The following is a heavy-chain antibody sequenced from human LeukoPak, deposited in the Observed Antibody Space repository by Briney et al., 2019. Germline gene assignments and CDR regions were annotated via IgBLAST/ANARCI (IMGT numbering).Heavy chain of an antibody. V-gene: IGHV1-69*05. CDR2: IIPIFGTA. CDR3: ARAWGIAARPGAGYYYYMDV. CDR1: GGTFSSYA. Sequence: SVKVSCKASGGTFSSYAISWVRQAPGQGLEWMGGIIPIFGTANYAQKFQGRVTMTRDTSISTAYMGLSRLRSDDTAVYYCARAWGIAARPGAGYYYYMDVWGKGTTVTVSS. D-gene: IGHD6-6*01. J-gene: IGHJ6*03.